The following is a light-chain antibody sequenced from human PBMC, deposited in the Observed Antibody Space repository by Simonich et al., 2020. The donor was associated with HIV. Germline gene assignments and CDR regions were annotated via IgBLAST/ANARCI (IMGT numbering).Light chain of an antibody. CDR3: QQYSNYSRT. J-gene: IGKJ1*01. CDR1: QGISNS. Sequence: DIQMTQSPSSLSASVGDRVTITCRASQGISNSLAWYQQKPGKAPKLLLYAASSLESGVPSRFSGSGSGTEFTLTISSLQPDDFATYFCQQYSNYSRTFGQGTKVDIK. CDR2: AAS. V-gene: IGKV1-16*01.